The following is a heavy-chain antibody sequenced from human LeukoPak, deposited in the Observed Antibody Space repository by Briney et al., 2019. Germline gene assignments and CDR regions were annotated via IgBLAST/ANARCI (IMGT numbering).Heavy chain of an antibody. Sequence: ASVKVSCKVSGYTLTELSMHWVRQAPGKGLEWMGGFDPEDGETIYAQKFQGRVTMTEDTSTDTAYMELSSLRSEDTAVYYCATSLIRILIAAAVGGEAFDYWGQGTLVTVSS. D-gene: IGHD6-13*01. CDR1: GYTLTELS. CDR3: ATSLIRILIAAAVGGEAFDY. J-gene: IGHJ4*02. V-gene: IGHV1-24*01. CDR2: FDPEDGET.